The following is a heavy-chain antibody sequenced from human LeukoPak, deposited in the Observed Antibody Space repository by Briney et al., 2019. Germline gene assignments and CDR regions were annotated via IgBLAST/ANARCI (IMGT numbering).Heavy chain of an antibody. D-gene: IGHD2-15*01. V-gene: IGHV3-23*01. J-gene: IGHJ4*02. CDR3: AKGVGYCSGGSCQQFDY. Sequence: PGGTLRLSCAASGFTFSGYGMSWVRQAPGKGLKWVSAISGSGGSTYYADSVKDRITISRDNSKNTLYLQMNSLRAEDTAVYYCAKGVGYCSGGSCQQFDYWGQGTLVTVSS. CDR1: GFTFSGYG. CDR2: ISGSGGST.